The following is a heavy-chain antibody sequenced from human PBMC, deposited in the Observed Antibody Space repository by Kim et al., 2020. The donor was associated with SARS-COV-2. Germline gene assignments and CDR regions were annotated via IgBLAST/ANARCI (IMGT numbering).Heavy chain of an antibody. V-gene: IGHV3-30*03. CDR2: ITYDGSNK. Sequence: GGSLRLSCAASGFSFSNYGMHWVRQAPGKGLEWVALITYDGSNKYYGDSVKGRFTISGDNSKNTMYLQMNSLRPEDTAVYYFARVKRPHYYDSSGPYQWGQGTLVTVSS. D-gene: IGHD3-22*01. J-gene: IGHJ1*01. CDR1: GFSFSNYG. CDR3: ARVKRPHYYDSSGPYQ.